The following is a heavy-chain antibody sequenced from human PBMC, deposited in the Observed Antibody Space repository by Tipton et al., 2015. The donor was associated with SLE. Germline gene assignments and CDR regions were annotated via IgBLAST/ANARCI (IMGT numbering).Heavy chain of an antibody. V-gene: IGHV4-39*01. J-gene: IGHJ1*01. Sequence: TLSLTCSVSGASINTNNFYWGWVRQSPGRGLEWIGSAYHTGHTYYNPSLKSRVTISVDTSKNQFSLKLSSVTAADTAVYYCARQSITGTTGYFQHWGQGTLVTVSS. CDR1: GASINTNNFY. CDR2: AYHTGHT. D-gene: IGHD1-7*01. CDR3: ARQSITGTTGYFQH.